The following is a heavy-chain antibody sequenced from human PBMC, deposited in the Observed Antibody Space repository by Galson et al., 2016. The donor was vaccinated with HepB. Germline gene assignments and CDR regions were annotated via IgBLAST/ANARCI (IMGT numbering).Heavy chain of an antibody. CDR2: VNHSGST. CDR1: GGSFRDYY. V-gene: IGHV4-34*01. D-gene: IGHD6-19*01. CDR3: ARQDRAGLVNF. J-gene: IGHJ3*01. Sequence: SETLSLTCTLNGGSFRDYYWSWIRQPPGKGLEWIGEVNHSGSTNYNPSLKTRATVSLDTSETQFSLRLTSVSAADTAMYSCARQDRAGLVNFWGQGTMVTVSS.